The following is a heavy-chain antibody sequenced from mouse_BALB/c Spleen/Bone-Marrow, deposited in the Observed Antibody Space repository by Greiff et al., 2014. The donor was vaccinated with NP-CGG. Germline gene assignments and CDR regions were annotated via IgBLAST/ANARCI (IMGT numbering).Heavy chain of an antibody. CDR3: ARDGSSWGYYDV. Sequence: VMLVESGAELVRPGVSVKTSCKGSGYTFTDYAMHWVKQSHAKSLEWIGVISTYYGDASYNQKFKGKATMTVDKSSSTAYMGLARLTSEDSAIYYCARDGSSWGYYDVWGAGTTVTVSS. V-gene: IGHV1S137*01. J-gene: IGHJ1*01. D-gene: IGHD1-1*01. CDR2: ISTYYGDA. CDR1: GYTFTDYA.